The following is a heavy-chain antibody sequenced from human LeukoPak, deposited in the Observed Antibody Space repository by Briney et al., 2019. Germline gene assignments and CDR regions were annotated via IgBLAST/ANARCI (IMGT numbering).Heavy chain of an antibody. CDR2: MNPNSGNT. V-gene: IGHV1-8*01. J-gene: IGHJ5*02. CDR3: AKGLPFSKGSCYTP. CDR1: GYTFTSYD. Sequence: ASVKVSCKASGYTFTSYDINWVRQATGQGLEWMGWMNPNSGNTGYAQKFQGRVTMTRNTSISTAYMELSSLRSEDTAVYYCAKGLPFSKGSCYTPWGQGTLVTVSS. D-gene: IGHD2-2*02.